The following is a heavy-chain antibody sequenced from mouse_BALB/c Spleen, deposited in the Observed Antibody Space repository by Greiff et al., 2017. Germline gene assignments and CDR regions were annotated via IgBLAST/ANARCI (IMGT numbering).Heavy chain of an antibody. Sequence: QVQLQQSGSVLVRPGASVKLSCKASGYTFTSSWMHWAKQRPGQGLEWIGEIHPNSGNTNYNEKFKGKATLTVDTSSSTAYVDLSSLTSEDSAVYYCARTGYYGSSIAYWGQGTLVTVSA. CDR3: ARTGYYGSSIAY. CDR2: IHPNSGNT. V-gene: IGHV1S130*01. D-gene: IGHD1-1*01. CDR1: GYTFTSSW. J-gene: IGHJ3*01.